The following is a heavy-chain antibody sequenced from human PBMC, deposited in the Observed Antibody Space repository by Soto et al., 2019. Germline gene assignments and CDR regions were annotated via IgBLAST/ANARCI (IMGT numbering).Heavy chain of an antibody. D-gene: IGHD2-15*01. J-gene: IGHJ6*03. Sequence: EVQLVESGGGLVKPGGSLRLSCAASGFTLSSYSMNWVRQAPGKGLEWVSSISSSRSIHYADSVKGRFTISRDNAGNSLYLQMNSLRAEDTALYYCARALGGGYDYMDVWGKGTTVTVSS. CDR1: GFTLSSYS. CDR3: ARALGGGYDYMDV. CDR2: ISSSRSI. V-gene: IGHV3-21*01.